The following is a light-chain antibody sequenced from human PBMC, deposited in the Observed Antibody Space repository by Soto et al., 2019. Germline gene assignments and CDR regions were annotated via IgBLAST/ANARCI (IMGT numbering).Light chain of an antibody. CDR2: EVN. Sequence: QSALTQPPSASGSPGQSVTISCSGTSSDVGGYVYVSWYQQYPGKAPKLMIYEVNKRPSGVPDRFSGSKSGNTASLTVSGLQAEDEADYYCSSYAGTNTDVIFGGGTKVTVL. CDR3: SSYAGTNTDVI. J-gene: IGLJ2*01. V-gene: IGLV2-8*01. CDR1: SSDVGGYVY.